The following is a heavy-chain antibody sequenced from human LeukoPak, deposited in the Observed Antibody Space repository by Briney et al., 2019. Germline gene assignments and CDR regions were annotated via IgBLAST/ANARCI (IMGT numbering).Heavy chain of an antibody. CDR3: ASLGTLRS. D-gene: IGHD7-27*01. V-gene: IGHV4-39*01. Sequence: PSETLSLTCTVSGGSFSSSTYYWGWIRQPPGKGLEWIVSISYSGTNYNNPSLKSRVSISIDTSKNQFSVKLTSVSAADTAMYYCASLGTLRSWGQGTLVTVSS. CDR1: GGSFSSSTYY. J-gene: IGHJ5*02. CDR2: ISYSGTN.